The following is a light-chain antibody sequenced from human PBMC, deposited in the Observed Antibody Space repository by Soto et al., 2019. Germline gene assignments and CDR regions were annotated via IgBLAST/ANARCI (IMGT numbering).Light chain of an antibody. CDR1: QSVSSN. CDR2: RTS. CDR3: QLYGISPH. Sequence: IVMTQSPATRSVSPGERATLSCRASQSVSSNLAWYQQKPGQAPRLLMFRTSSRATGIPDRFTGSASGTDFTLTINRLEPEDFAVYYCQLYGISPHFGQGTRLEI. J-gene: IGKJ5*01. V-gene: IGKV3-20*01.